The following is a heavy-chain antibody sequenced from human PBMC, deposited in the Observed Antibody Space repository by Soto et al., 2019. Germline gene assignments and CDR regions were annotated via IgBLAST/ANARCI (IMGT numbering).Heavy chain of an antibody. CDR3: ARVNSYGFVYYFDY. CDR1: GGSLSSGSYD. CDR2: IYYTGST. D-gene: IGHD5-18*01. V-gene: IGHV4-61*01. J-gene: IGHJ4*02. Sequence: SETLALTCIVSGGSLSSGSYDWSWIRQPPGKGLEWIGYIYYTGSTSYNPSLKSRVTISVDTSKNQFSLKLSSVTAADTAVYYCARVNSYGFVYYFDYWGQGTLVTVS.